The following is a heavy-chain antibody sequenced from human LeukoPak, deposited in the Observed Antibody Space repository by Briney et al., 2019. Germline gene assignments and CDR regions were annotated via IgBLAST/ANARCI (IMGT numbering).Heavy chain of an antibody. Sequence: SETLSLTRTISGGSISIGGYYWSWIRQHPGKALEWIGYIYYSGSTYYNPSLKSRVTMSVDTSKNQFSLKLSSVTAADTAVCYCARYKVGYFDYWGQGTRVTVSS. CDR1: GGSISIGGYY. CDR3: ARYKVGYFDY. D-gene: IGHD1-1*01. CDR2: IYYSGST. J-gene: IGHJ4*02. V-gene: IGHV4-31*03.